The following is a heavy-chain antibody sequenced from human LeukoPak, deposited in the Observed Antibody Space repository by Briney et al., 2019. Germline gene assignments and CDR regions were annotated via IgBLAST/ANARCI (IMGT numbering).Heavy chain of an antibody. CDR2: ISSFSGTI. D-gene: IGHD6-13*01. J-gene: IGHJ6*03. V-gene: IGHV3-48*01. CDR1: GITFSSYS. Sequence: GGSLRLSCVASGITFSSYSMNWVRQAPGKGLEWASYISSFSGTINYADSVKGRFTISRDNAKNSLYLQMNSLRAEDTAVYYCARIYTSSWFGRHVKYYYYMDVWGKGTTVTISS. CDR3: ARIYTSSWFGRHVKYYYYMDV.